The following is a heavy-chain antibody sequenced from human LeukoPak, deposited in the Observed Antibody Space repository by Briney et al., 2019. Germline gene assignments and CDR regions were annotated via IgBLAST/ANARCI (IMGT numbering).Heavy chain of an antibody. D-gene: IGHD5-12*01. CDR2: INSDGSST. J-gene: IGHJ4*02. Sequence: PGGSLRLSCAASGFTFNNYWMHWVRQAPGKGLVWVSHINSDGSSTTYADSVKGRFTISRDNAKNTLYLQMNSLRAEDTAVYYCARVHGCVSGAFDYWGQGSLVTVSS. CDR3: ARVHGCVSGAFDY. V-gene: IGHV3-74*03. CDR1: GFTFNNYW.